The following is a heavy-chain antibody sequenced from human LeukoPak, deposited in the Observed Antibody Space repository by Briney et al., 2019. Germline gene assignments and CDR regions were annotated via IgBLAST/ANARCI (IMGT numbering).Heavy chain of an antibody. CDR1: GFTFSNAW. D-gene: IGHD3-10*01. J-gene: IGHJ4*02. CDR2: IKSKTDGGTT. CDR3: TTDAYYYGSGSADY. Sequence: GGSLRFSCAASGFTFSNAWMSWVRRAPGKGLEWVGRIKSKTDGGTTDYAAPVKGRFTISRDDSKNTLYLQMNSLKTEDTAVYYCTTDAYYYGSGSADYWGQGTLVTVSS. V-gene: IGHV3-15*01.